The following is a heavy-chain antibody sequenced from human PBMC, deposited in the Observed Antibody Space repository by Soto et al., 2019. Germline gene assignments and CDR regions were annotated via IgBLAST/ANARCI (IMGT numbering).Heavy chain of an antibody. CDR3: ARNQLEGNWFDP. D-gene: IGHD1-1*01. CDR2: IYYSGST. CDR1: GGSISSSNYY. V-gene: IGHV4-39*07. J-gene: IGHJ5*02. Sequence: SETLSLTCAVSGGSISSSNYYWGWIRQPPGKGLEWIGSIYYSGSTYYNPSLKSRVTISVDTSKNQFSLKLSSVTAADTAVYYCARNQLEGNWFDPWGQGTLVTVSS.